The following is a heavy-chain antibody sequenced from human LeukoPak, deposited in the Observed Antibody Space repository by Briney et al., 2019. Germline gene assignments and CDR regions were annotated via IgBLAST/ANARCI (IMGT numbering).Heavy chain of an antibody. Sequence: GESLRLSCAASGFTFSSYWMSWVRQAPGKGLEWVANIKQDGSEKYYVDSVKGRFTISRDNAKNSLYLQMNSLRAEDTAVYYCARLAVRVPYDSSGYYDYWGQGTLVTVSS. D-gene: IGHD3-22*01. CDR2: IKQDGSEK. CDR3: ARLAVRVPYDSSGYYDY. V-gene: IGHV3-7*01. J-gene: IGHJ4*02. CDR1: GFTFSSYW.